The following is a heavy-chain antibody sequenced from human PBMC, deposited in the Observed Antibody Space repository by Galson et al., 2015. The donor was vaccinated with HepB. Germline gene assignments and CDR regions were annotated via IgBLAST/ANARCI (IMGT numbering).Heavy chain of an antibody. CDR3: AKGNLGSCNGGSCYPLDY. V-gene: IGHV3-23*01. D-gene: IGHD2-15*01. CDR2: ISSSGGST. Sequence: SLRLSCAASGFTFSGYAMSWVRQAPGKGLEWVSAISSSGGSTNYADSVKGRFTISRDNSKNTLYLQMNSLRADDTAVYYCAKGNLGSCNGGSCYPLDYWGQGTLVTVSS. J-gene: IGHJ4*02. CDR1: GFTFSGYA.